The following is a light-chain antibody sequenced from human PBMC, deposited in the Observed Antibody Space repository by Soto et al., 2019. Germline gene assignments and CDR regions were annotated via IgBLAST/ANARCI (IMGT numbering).Light chain of an antibody. CDR3: GTWDSSLNGDV. CDR1: SSNIGGNS. V-gene: IGLV1-51*01. CDR2: DDN. J-gene: IGLJ1*01. Sequence: QSVLTQPPSVSAAPGQKVTISCSGSSSNIGGNSVSWYQQLPGTAPKLLIYDDNKRPSGIPDRFSGSKSGTSATLGITGLQAGDAADYYCGTWDSSLNGDVFGPGTKVTVL.